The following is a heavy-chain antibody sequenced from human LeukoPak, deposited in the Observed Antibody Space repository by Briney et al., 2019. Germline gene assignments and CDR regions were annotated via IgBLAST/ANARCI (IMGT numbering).Heavy chain of an antibody. CDR2: ISGSGETT. D-gene: IGHD2-15*01. CDR3: AKDPRSFVGRPPDS. J-gene: IGHJ4*02. CDR1: GFTFSNYA. Sequence: GGFLRLSCAASGFTFSNYAMTWVRQAPGKGLEWVSSISGSGETTYYADSVKGRLSISRDNSKNTLYLQMNSLRAEDTAVYYCAKDPRSFVGRPPDSWGQGTLVTVSS. V-gene: IGHV3-23*01.